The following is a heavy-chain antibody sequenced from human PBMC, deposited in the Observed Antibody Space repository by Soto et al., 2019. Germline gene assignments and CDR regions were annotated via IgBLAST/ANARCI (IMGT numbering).Heavy chain of an antibody. CDR3: ASAARPDAFDI. CDR2: INTDGSIT. J-gene: IGHJ3*02. CDR1: GFTFSSYW. Sequence: HPGGSLRLSCAASGFTFSSYWMHWVRQAPGKGLVWVSRINTDGSITTYADSVKGRFTISRDNAKNTLYLQMNSLRAEDTAVYYCASAARPDAFDIWGQGTMVTVSS. D-gene: IGHD6-6*01. V-gene: IGHV3-74*01.